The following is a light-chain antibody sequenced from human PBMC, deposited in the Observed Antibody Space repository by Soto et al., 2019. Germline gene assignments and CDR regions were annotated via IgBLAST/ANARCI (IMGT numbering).Light chain of an antibody. V-gene: IGKV1-5*03. CDR1: PSIGRW. CDR3: QQYNSYST. Sequence: DIQMTQSPSTLSASVGDRVTITCRASPSIGRWLAWYQQKPGKAPKLLIYQATTLENGVPSRFSGSGSGTEFTLTISSLQPDDLATYYCQQYNSYSTFGQGTKVEVK. J-gene: IGKJ1*01. CDR2: QAT.